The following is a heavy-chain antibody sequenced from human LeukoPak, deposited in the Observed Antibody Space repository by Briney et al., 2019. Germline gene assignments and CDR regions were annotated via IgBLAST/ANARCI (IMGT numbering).Heavy chain of an antibody. CDR1: GGSNSSSSYY. CDR3: ARQQYCSSTSCRYFDY. CDR2: IYYSGST. D-gene: IGHD2-2*01. V-gene: IGHV4-39*01. Sequence: SETLSLTCTVSGGSNSSSSYYWGWIRQPPGKGLEWIGSIYYSGSTYYNPSLKSRVTISVDTSKNQFSLKLSSVTAADTAVYYCARQQYCSSTSCRYFDYWGQGTLVTVSS. J-gene: IGHJ4*02.